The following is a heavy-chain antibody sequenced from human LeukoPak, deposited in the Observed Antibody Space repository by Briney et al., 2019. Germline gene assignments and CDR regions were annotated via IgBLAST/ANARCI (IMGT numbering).Heavy chain of an antibody. CDR3: ARGLPSSSWFYAFDI. CDR1: GFTFSSYW. J-gene: IGHJ3*02. Sequence: GGSLRLSCAASGFTFSSYWMHWVRQAPGKGLVWVSRINSDGSSTNYGDSVKGRFTISRDNAKNTLYLQMNSLRAEDTAVYYCARGLPSSSWFYAFDIWGQGTMVTVSS. CDR2: INSDGSST. V-gene: IGHV3-74*01. D-gene: IGHD6-13*01.